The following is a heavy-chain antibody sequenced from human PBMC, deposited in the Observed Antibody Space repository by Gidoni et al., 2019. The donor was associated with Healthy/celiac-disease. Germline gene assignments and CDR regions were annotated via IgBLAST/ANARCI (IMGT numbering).Heavy chain of an antibody. J-gene: IGHJ5*02. Sequence: QVQLVQSGAEVKKPGSSVKVSCKASGGTFSSYAISWVRQAPGQGLEWMGGIIPIFGTANYAQKFQGRVTITADESTSTAYMELSSLRSEDTAVYYCARMWGELHYTTDSNWFDPWGQGTLVTVSS. CDR1: GGTFSSYA. CDR2: IIPIFGTA. V-gene: IGHV1-69*01. D-gene: IGHD1-26*01. CDR3: ARMWGELHYTTDSNWFDP.